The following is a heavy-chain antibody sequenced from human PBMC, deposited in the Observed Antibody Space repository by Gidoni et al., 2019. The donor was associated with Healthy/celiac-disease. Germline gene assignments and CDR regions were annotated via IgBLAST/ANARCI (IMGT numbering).Heavy chain of an antibody. Sequence: QVQLVESGGGVVQPGRSLSLSCAASGFTFSSYAMHWVRQAPGKGLEWVAVISYDGSNKYYADSVKGRFTISRDNSKNTLYLQMNSLRAEDTAVYYCAREKNGGNADEYFQHWGQGTLVTVSS. CDR3: AREKNGGNADEYFQH. V-gene: IGHV3-30-3*01. D-gene: IGHD2-15*01. CDR2: ISYDGSNK. J-gene: IGHJ1*01. CDR1: GFTFSSYA.